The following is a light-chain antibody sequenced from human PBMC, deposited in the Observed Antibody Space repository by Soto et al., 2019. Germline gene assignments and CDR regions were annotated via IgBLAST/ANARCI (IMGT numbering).Light chain of an antibody. CDR1: SSDVGYDNY. Sequence: QSVLTQPASVSGSPGQSITISCTGTSSDVGYDNYVSWFQQHPGKAPKLMIYEVSRRPSGVSNRFSGYKSANTASLTISGLQAEDEAEYYCTSHTASSTWVFGVGTQLTVL. J-gene: IGLJ3*02. V-gene: IGLV2-14*01. CDR2: EVS. CDR3: TSHTASSTWV.